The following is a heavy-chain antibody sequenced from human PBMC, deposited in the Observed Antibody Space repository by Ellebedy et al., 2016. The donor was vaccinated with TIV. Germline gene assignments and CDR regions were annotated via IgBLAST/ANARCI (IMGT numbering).Heavy chain of an antibody. J-gene: IGHJ6*01. CDR3: ARFTRYYGSGTDCYYHSLYV. CDR2: TSPNIVST. V-gene: IGHV1-8*01. Sequence: AASVTVSCKASGYTFTAYDFKWVRQATGQGLEWMGWTSPNIVSTGYAQKFQARISMTWNTSTSKAYMELRSLRSEDTAVYYSARFTRYYGSGTDCYYHSLYVWGQGCTVIVSS. CDR1: GYTFTAYD. D-gene: IGHD3-10*01.